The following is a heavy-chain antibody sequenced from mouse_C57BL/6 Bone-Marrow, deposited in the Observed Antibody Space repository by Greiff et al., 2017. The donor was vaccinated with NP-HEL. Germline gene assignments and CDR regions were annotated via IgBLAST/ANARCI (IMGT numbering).Heavy chain of an antibody. V-gene: IGHV1-64*01. D-gene: IGHD1-2*01. J-gene: IGHJ2*01. CDR3: ARPTAYYFDD. CDR2: IHPNSGST. CDR1: GYTFTSYW. Sequence: QVQLQQPGAELVKPGASVKLSCKASGYTFTSYWMHWVKQRPGQGLVWIGMIHPNSGSTNYNEKFKSKATLTVDKSSSTAYMQLSSLTSEDSAVYYCARPTAYYFDDWGQGTTLTVSS.